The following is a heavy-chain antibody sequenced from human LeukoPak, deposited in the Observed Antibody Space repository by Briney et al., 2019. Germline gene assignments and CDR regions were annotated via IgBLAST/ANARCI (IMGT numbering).Heavy chain of an antibody. V-gene: IGHV3-53*01. Sequence: GGSLRLSCAASGFTVSSNYMSWVRQAPGKGLEWVSVIYSGGSTYYADSVKGRFTISRDNSKNTLYLQMNSLRAEDTAVYYCARDSGSSSWYLGGYFDYWGQGTLVTVSS. CDR1: GFTVSSNY. D-gene: IGHD6-13*01. CDR3: ARDSGSSSWYLGGYFDY. CDR2: IYSGGST. J-gene: IGHJ4*02.